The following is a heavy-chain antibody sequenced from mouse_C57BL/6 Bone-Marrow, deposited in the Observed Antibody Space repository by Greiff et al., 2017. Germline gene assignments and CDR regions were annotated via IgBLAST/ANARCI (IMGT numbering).Heavy chain of an antibody. D-gene: IGHD1-1*01. J-gene: IGHJ2*01. V-gene: IGHV1-81*01. CDR2: IYPRSGNT. CDR1: GYTFTSYG. Sequence: VHLVESGAELARPGASVKLSCKASGYTFTSYGISWVKQRTGQGLEWIGEIYPRSGNTYYNEKFKGKATLTADKSSSTAYMELRSLTSEDSAVYFCARWDYYGSSFFDYWGQGTTLTVSS. CDR3: ARWDYYGSSFFDY.